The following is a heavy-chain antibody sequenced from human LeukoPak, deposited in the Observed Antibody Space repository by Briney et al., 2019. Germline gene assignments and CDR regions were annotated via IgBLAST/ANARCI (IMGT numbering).Heavy chain of an antibody. D-gene: IGHD1-26*01. CDR1: GDSVSSNSVA. CDR2: TYYRSKWYN. CDR3: ARSSQSGSFGY. Sequence: SQTLSLTCAISGDSVSSNSVAWNWIRQSPSRGLEWLGSTYYRSKWYNDYAESVKSRITINPDTSKSQFSLQLNSVTPEDTAVYYCARSSQSGSFGYWGQGTLVTVSS. V-gene: IGHV6-1*01. J-gene: IGHJ4*02.